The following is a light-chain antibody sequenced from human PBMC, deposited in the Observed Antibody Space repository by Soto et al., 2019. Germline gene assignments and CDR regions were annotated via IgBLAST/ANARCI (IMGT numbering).Light chain of an antibody. J-gene: IGLJ2*01. CDR3: QTWGTGFQF. CDR1: SGHSSYA. Sequence: QAVVTQSPSASASLGASVKLTCTLSSGHSSYAIAWHQKQPGKGPRYLMDLNNDGSHTKGDGIPDRFSGSSSGADRYLIISRLQSEDEADYYCQTWGTGFQFFGGGTQLTVL. CDR2: LNNDGSH. V-gene: IGLV4-69*01.